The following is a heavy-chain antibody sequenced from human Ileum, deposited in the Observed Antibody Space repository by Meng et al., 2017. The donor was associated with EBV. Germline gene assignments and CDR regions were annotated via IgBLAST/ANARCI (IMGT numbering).Heavy chain of an antibody. D-gene: IGHD5-12*01. J-gene: IGHJ5*02. V-gene: IGHV1-18*01. CDR3: ARNRPRGVATGANWFDP. CDR1: GYTFTSYG. Sequence: QVQLVQSGAEVKKPGASVKVSCXAXGYTFTSYGISWVRQAPGQGLEWMGWISAYNGNTNYAQKLQGRVTMTTDTSTSTAYMELRSLRSDDTAVYYCARNRPRGVATGANWFDPWGQGTLVTVSS. CDR2: ISAYNGNT.